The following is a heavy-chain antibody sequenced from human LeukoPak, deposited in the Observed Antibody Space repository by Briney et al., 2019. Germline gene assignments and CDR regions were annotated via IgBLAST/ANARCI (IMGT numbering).Heavy chain of an antibody. CDR3: ASPRRHGDYYY. D-gene: IGHD4-17*01. V-gene: IGHV3-23*01. CDR1: GFTFSSYA. J-gene: IGHJ4*02. Sequence: GGSLRLSCAASGFTFSSYAMNWVRQAPGKGLEWVSGVSASGDSTNYADSVKGRFIISRDNSKKTLYLQMNSLRAEDTAVYYCASPRRHGDYYYWGQGTLVTVSS. CDR2: VSASGDST.